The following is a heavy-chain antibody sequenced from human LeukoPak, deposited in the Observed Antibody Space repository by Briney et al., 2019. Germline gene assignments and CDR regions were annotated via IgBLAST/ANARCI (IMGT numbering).Heavy chain of an antibody. D-gene: IGHD6-19*01. CDR3: ARDGIAVAGTPNYFDY. CDR2: ISAYNGNT. Sequence: ASVKVSCKASGYTFTNYGLSWVRQAPGQGLEWMGWISAYNGNTNYAQKLQGRVTMTTDTSTSTAYMELRSLRSDDTAVYYCARDGIAVAGTPNYFDYWGQGTLVTVSS. J-gene: IGHJ4*02. V-gene: IGHV1-18*01. CDR1: GYTFTNYG.